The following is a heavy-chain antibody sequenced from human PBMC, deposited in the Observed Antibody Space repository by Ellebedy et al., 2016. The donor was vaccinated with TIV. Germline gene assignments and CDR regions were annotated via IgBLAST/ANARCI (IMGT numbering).Heavy chain of an antibody. CDR2: IGGLDTAT. J-gene: IGHJ1*01. CDR1: GLTFSVYA. D-gene: IGHD1-26*01. Sequence: GGSLRLSXAASGLTFSVYAMTWVRQAPGKGLEWISTIGGLDTATYYADSVKGRFTISRDNSKNTLYLQMNSLRADDTAVYYCAPRAIRAPNWGQGTLVTVSS. CDR3: APRAIRAPN. V-gene: IGHV3-23*01.